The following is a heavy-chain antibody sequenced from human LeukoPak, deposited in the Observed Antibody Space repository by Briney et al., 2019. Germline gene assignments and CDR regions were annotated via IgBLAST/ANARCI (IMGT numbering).Heavy chain of an antibody. CDR1: GGSISSYY. Sequence: TSETLSLTCTVSGGSISSYYWSWIRQPAGKGLEWIGRIYTSGSTNYNPSLKSRVTMSVDTSKNQFSLKLGSVTAADTAVYYCARRGVVATITSVWGQGTLVTVSS. CDR2: IYTSGST. D-gene: IGHD5-12*01. CDR3: ARRGVVATITSV. V-gene: IGHV4-4*07. J-gene: IGHJ4*02.